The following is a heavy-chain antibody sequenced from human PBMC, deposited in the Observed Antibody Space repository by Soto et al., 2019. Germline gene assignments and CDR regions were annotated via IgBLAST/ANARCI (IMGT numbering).Heavy chain of an antibody. CDR1: GGSISTSAYY. Sequence: SETLSLTCTVSGGSISTSAYYWGWIRQPPGKGLEWIGTIYYSGTSYHNPSLKSRVTISVDTSKNQFSLTLTSATAADTAVYYFACRVEGLYSGNDRYYFDYWGQGTLVTVSS. J-gene: IGHJ4*02. V-gene: IGHV4-39*01. CDR2: IYYSGTS. D-gene: IGHD5-12*01. CDR3: ACRVEGLYSGNDRYYFDY.